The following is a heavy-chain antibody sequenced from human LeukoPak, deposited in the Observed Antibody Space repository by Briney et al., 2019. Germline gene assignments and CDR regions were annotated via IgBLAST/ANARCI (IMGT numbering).Heavy chain of an antibody. D-gene: IGHD3-3*01. CDR2: ISAYNGNT. V-gene: IGHV1-18*01. CDR3: ARVPYYDFWSGYYPPFGPLIGNYYFVY. J-gene: IGHJ4*02. CDR1: GYTFTSYG. Sequence: ASVKVSCKASGYTFTSYGISWVRQAPGQGLEWMGWISAYNGNTNYAQKLQGRVTMTTDTSTSTAYMELRSLRSDDTAVYYCARVPYYDFWSGYYPPFGPLIGNYYFVYWGQGTLVTVSS.